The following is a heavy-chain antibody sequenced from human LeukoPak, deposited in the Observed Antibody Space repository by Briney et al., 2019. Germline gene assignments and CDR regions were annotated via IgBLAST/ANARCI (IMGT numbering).Heavy chain of an antibody. Sequence: GGSLRLSCAASGFTFSSYWMHWVRQAPGKGLVWVSRINTDGSSASYADSVKGRFTISRDNAKNTLYLQMSSLRAEDTAVYYCARSYDFWSLPRYFDYWGQGTLVTVSS. CDR2: INTDGSSA. CDR1: GFTFSSYW. D-gene: IGHD3-3*01. J-gene: IGHJ4*02. CDR3: ARSYDFWSLPRYFDY. V-gene: IGHV3-74*01.